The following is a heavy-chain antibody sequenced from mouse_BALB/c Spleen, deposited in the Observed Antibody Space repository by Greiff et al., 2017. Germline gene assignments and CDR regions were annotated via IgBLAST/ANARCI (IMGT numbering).Heavy chain of an antibody. J-gene: IGHJ3*01. V-gene: IGHV1-7*01. D-gene: IGHD2-14*01. Sequence: QVQLQQPGAELAKPGASVKMSCKASGYTFTSYWMHWVKQRPGQGLEWIGYINPSTGYTEYNQKFKDKATLTADKSSSTAYMQLSSLTSEDSAVYYCAGFNYRYDWFAYWGQGTLVTVSA. CDR3: AGFNYRYDWFAY. CDR1: GYTFTSYW. CDR2: INPSTGYT.